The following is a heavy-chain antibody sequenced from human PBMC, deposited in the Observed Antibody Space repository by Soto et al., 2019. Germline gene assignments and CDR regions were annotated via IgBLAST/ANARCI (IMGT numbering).Heavy chain of an antibody. J-gene: IGHJ5*02. V-gene: IGHV3-23*01. Sequence: PGGSLRDSCAGSGVTFGEFAISLVRQVPGKGLEWVSGINGSGDNAYYADSVKGRFTISRDNSKNTLYLQMNSLRTEDTAVYYCAKDPTGWWDNWFDPWGQGTLVTVSS. CDR2: INGSGDNA. CDR1: GVTFGEFA. D-gene: IGHD2-8*02. CDR3: AKDPTGWWDNWFDP.